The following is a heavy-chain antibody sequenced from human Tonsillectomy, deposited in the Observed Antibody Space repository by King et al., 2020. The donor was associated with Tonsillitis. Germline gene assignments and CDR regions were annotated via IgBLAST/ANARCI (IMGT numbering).Heavy chain of an antibody. CDR2: ISGSSTYT. CDR3: VRLYGAIDY. J-gene: IGHJ4*02. V-gene: IGHV3-11*06. Sequence: VQLVESGGGLVKPGGSLRLSCAASGFTFRDYYMSWIRQAPGKGLEWVSYISGSSTYTNYADSVKGRFTISRDSAKNSLFLQMNSLRAEDTAVYYCVRLYGAIDYWGQGSLVTVSS. CDR1: GFTFRDYY. D-gene: IGHD4/OR15-4a*01.